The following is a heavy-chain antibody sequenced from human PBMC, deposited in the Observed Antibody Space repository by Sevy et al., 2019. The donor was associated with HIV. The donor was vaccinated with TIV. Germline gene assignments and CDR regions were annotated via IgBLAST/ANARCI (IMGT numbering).Heavy chain of an antibody. J-gene: IGHJ6*02. Sequence: RGSLRLSCAASGFTFSSYWMHWVRQVPGKGLVWVSRINSDGSSTNYADSVKGRFTISRDNAKNTLYLQMNSLRAEDTAVYYCARDDDYDSGGDYDYYYGMDVWGQGTTVTVSS. CDR2: INSDGSST. CDR1: GFTFSSYW. D-gene: IGHD3-22*01. V-gene: IGHV3-74*01. CDR3: ARDDDYDSGGDYDYYYGMDV.